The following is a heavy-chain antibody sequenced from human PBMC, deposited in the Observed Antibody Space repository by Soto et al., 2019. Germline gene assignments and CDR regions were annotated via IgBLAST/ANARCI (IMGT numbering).Heavy chain of an antibody. CDR2: IIPIFGTA. CDR1: GGTFSSYA. D-gene: IGHD3-10*01. J-gene: IGHJ6*02. CDR3: ARSPFGELYPTYYGMDV. Sequence: SVKVSCKASGGTFSSYAISWVRQAPGQGLEWMGGIIPIFGTANYAQKFQGRVTITADESTSTAYMELSSLRSEDTAVYYCARSPFGELYPTYYGMDVWGQGTTVTVSS. V-gene: IGHV1-69*13.